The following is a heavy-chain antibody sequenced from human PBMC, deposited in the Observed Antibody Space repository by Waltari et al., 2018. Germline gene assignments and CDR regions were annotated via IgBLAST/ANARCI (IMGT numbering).Heavy chain of an antibody. CDR3: ARGSATTVVTSFDY. J-gene: IGHJ4*02. Sequence: QVQLVQSGAEVKKPGASVKVSCKASGYTFTGYYIHWVRQAPGQGLEWMGWIKPKSGGTKYAKKFLGRVTMTRDTSISTVYMELSSLTSDDTAVYYCARGSATTVVTSFDYWGQGTLVTVSS. D-gene: IGHD4-17*01. V-gene: IGHV1-2*02. CDR1: GYTFTGYY. CDR2: IKPKSGGT.